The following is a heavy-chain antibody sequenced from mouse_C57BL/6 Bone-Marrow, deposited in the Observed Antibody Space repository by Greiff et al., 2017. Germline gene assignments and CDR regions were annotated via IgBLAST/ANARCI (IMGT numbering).Heavy chain of an antibody. J-gene: IGHJ2*01. Sequence: VQLQQSGPELVKPGASVKISCKASGYAFSSSWLNWVKQRPGKGLEWIGRIYPGDGDTNYNGKFKGKATLTADKSSSTAYMQLRILTSEDCAVDFCARGRPFDYWGQGTTLTVSS. V-gene: IGHV1-82*01. CDR1: GYAFSSSW. CDR2: IYPGDGDT. CDR3: ARGRPFDY.